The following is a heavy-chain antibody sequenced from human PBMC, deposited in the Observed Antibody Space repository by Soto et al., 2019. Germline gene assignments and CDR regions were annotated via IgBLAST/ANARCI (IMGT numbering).Heavy chain of an antibody. CDR3: AKPNLYCSSTSCYDY. D-gene: IGHD2-2*01. Sequence: EVQLLESGGGLVQPGGSLRLSCAASGFTFSSYAMSWVRQAPGKGLEWVSVISGSGGRINYADSVKGRFTISRDNSKNTLYLQVNSLRGEDTAIYYCAKPNLYCSSTSCYDYWGQGTLVTVSS. J-gene: IGHJ4*02. CDR2: ISGSGGRI. CDR1: GFTFSSYA. V-gene: IGHV3-23*01.